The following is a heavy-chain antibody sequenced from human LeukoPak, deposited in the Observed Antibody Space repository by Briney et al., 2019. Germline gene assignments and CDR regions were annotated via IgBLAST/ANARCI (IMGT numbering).Heavy chain of an antibody. D-gene: IGHD6-19*01. V-gene: IGHV1-69*13. CDR3: ARVSDSSGWSSDY. J-gene: IGHJ4*02. CDR1: GGTFSSYA. CDR2: IIPIFGTT. Sequence: SVKVSCKASGGTFSSYAISWVRQAPGQGLEWMGGIIPIFGTTNYAQKFQGRVTITADESTSTAYMELSSLRSEDTAVYYCARVSDSSGWSSDYWGQGTLVTVSS.